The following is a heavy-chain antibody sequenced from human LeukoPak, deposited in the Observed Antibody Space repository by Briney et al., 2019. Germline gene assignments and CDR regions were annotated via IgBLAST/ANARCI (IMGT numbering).Heavy chain of an antibody. V-gene: IGHV4-34*01. D-gene: IGHD2-21*02. CDR2: INHSGST. CDR3: ARVTGWAFDI. CDR1: GVSFSGYY. J-gene: IGHJ3*02. Sequence: SETLSLTCAVYGVSFSGYYWSWIRQPPGKGLEWIGEINHSGSTNYNPSLKSRVTISVDTSKNQFSLKLSSVTAADTAVYYCARVTGWAFDIWGQGTMVTVSS.